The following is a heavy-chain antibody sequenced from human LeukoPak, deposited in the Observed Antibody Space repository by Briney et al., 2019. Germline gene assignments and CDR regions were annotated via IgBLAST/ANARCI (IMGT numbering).Heavy chain of an antibody. CDR1: GFTFSNYW. D-gene: IGHD3-22*01. CDR3: ARDLGQYYDTSDNWFDP. J-gene: IGHJ5*02. CDR2: INSDGINT. V-gene: IGHV3-74*01. Sequence: GGSLRLSCAASGFTFSNYWMHWVRQAPGKGLVWVSRINSDGINTSHADSVKGRFTISRDNAKNTLNLQMNSLRAEDTAVYYCARDLGQYYDTSDNWFDPWGQGTLVTVSS.